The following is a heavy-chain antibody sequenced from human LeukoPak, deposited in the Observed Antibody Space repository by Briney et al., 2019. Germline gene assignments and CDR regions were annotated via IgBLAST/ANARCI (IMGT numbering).Heavy chain of an antibody. V-gene: IGHV3-33*01. CDR3: ARAGDTGSFFDY. D-gene: IGHD5-18*01. CDR1: GFTFSSYG. J-gene: IGHJ4*02. Sequence: GRSLRLSCAASGFTFSSYGMHWVRQAPGKGLEWVAVIWYDGSNKYYADSVKGRFTISRDNSKNTLYLQINSLRAEDTGVYYCARAGDTGSFFDYWGQGTLVTVSS. CDR2: IWYDGSNK.